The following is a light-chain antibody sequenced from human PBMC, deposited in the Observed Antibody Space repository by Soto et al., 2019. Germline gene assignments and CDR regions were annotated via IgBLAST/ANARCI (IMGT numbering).Light chain of an antibody. CDR2: AAS. V-gene: IGKV1-39*01. CDR3: QQSYSTLSIT. J-gene: IGKJ5*01. CDR1: QSISSY. Sequence: DIQMTPSPSSLSASVGDRVTITCRASQSISSYLNWYQQKPGKAPKLLIYAASSLQSGVPSRFIGSGARTDFTLTISSLQPEDFATYYCQQSYSTLSITFGQGTRLEIK.